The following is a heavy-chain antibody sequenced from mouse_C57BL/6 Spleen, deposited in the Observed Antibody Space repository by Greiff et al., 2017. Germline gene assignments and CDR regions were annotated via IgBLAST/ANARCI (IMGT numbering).Heavy chain of an antibody. CDR1: GFTFSSYT. V-gene: IGHV5-9*01. Sequence: EVKLMESGGGLVKPGGSLKLSCAASGFTFSSYTMSWVRQTPEKRLEWVATISGGGGNTYYPDSVKGRFTISRDNAKDTLYLQMSSLRSEDTALYYCARHEMGLGPAWFAYWGQGTLVTVSA. D-gene: IGHD4-1*01. CDR2: ISGGGGNT. CDR3: ARHEMGLGPAWFAY. J-gene: IGHJ3*01.